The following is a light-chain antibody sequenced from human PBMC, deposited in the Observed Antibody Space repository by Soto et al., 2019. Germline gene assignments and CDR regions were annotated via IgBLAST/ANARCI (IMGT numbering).Light chain of an antibody. Sequence: QSVLTQPPSVSGAPGQRVTISCTGRSSNIGAGYDVHWYQQLPGTAPKLLIYGNSNRPSGAPDRFSGSKSGTSASLAITGLQAEYEADYSCQSYDSSLSGFVVFGGGTKLTCL. V-gene: IGLV1-40*01. CDR2: GNS. CDR3: QSYDSSLSGFVV. CDR1: SSNIGAGYD. J-gene: IGLJ2*01.